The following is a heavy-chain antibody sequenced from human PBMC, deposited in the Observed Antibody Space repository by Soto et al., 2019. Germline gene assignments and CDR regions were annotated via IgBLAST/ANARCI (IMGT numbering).Heavy chain of an antibody. CDR3: ARDIGFDYVN. D-gene: IGHD3-16*01. Sequence: ASVKVSCKASGYTFTSYGISWVRQAPGQGLEWMGWISAYNGNTNYAQKLQGRVTMTTDTSTSTAYMELRSLSAEDTAVYFCARDIGFDYVNWGQGTLVTVSS. CDR2: ISAYNGNT. V-gene: IGHV1-18*04. CDR1: GYTFTSYG. J-gene: IGHJ4*02.